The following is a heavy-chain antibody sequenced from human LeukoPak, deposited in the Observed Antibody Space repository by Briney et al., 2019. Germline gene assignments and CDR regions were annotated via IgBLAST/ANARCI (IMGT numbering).Heavy chain of an antibody. Sequence: GGSLRLSCVTSGFTFSNHAMHWVRQGPGKGLEWVAVISDDGSSKFYADSVKGRFTIFRDNSKNTLFLQINSLRPEDTAVYYCATHSLGYCSGGSCSGDYWGQGTLVTVSS. CDR1: GFTFSNHA. V-gene: IGHV3-30*04. J-gene: IGHJ4*02. D-gene: IGHD2-15*01. CDR3: ATHSLGYCSGGSCSGDY. CDR2: ISDDGSSK.